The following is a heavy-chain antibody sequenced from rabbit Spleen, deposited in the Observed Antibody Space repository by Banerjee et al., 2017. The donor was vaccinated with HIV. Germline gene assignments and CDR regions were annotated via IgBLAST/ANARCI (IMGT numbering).Heavy chain of an antibody. CDR1: RFSFSDRDV. V-gene: IGHV1S45*01. J-gene: IGHJ6*01. Sequence: QEQLVESGGGLVQPEGSLTLTCKASRFSFSDRDVMCWVRQAPGKGLEWIACINASTGKPVYATWASGRFTISRTSSTTVTLRMTSLTAADTATYFCARDTATSFSTYGMDLWGPGTLVTVS. D-gene: IGHD1-1*01. CDR2: INASTGKP. CDR3: ARDTATSFSTYGMDL.